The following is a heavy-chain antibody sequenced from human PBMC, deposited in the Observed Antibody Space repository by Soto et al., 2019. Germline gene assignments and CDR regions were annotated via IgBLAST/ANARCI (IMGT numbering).Heavy chain of an antibody. J-gene: IGHJ4*02. CDR1: GYTFTGYA. CDR3: ARVRDFRSGFPLDY. Sequence: GASVKVSCKASGYTFTGYAMHWVRQAPGQRLEWMGWINAGNGNTKYSQKFQGRVTITRDTSASTAYMELRSLRSDDTAVYYCARVRDFRSGFPLDYWGQGTPVTVS. CDR2: INAGNGNT. D-gene: IGHD3-3*01. V-gene: IGHV1-3*01.